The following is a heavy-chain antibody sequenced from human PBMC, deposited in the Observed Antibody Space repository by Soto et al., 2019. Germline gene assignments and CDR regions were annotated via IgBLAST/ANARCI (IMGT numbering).Heavy chain of an antibody. J-gene: IGHJ2*01. CDR1: GYTFSSLE. Sequence: QVQLVQSGAEVKTPGASVKVSCKASGYTFSSLEINWVRQATGQGLEWMGWMKPNSGTTGYAQKFQGRVTMTRNTSISTAYMELNSLISEDTAVYYCARGTRTFDFWGRGTVVAVSS. CDR3: ARGTRTFDF. D-gene: IGHD1-7*01. V-gene: IGHV1-8*01. CDR2: MKPNSGTT.